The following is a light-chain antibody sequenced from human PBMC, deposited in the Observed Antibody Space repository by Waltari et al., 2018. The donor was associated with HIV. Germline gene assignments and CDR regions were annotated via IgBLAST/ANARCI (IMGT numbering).Light chain of an antibody. CDR2: GSS. CDR3: QQYGSSPET. V-gene: IGKV3-20*01. J-gene: IGKJ1*01. Sequence: EIVLTQSPGPLSLSPGERATLSCRASQSVSSSYLDWYQQKPGQAPRLLIYGSSSRATGIPDRFSGSGSGTDFTLTISRLEPEDFAVYYCQQYGSSPETFGQGTKVEIK. CDR1: QSVSSSY.